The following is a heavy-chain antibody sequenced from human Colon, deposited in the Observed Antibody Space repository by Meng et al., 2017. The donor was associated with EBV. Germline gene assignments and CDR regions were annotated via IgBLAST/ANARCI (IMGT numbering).Heavy chain of an antibody. D-gene: IGHD1-26*01. J-gene: IGHJ4*02. Sequence: QVQLQESGPGLVKPSGTLFLTCGVSGVSISSNIRWTWVRQPPGKGLEWIGDIDDSGSTNYNPPLNSRISISLDKSKNHFSLKVNSVTAADTTVYYCARGKQDAWELLAYWGQGALVTVSS. CDR1: GVSISSNIR. V-gene: IGHV4-4*02. CDR3: ARGKQDAWELLAY. CDR2: IDDSGST.